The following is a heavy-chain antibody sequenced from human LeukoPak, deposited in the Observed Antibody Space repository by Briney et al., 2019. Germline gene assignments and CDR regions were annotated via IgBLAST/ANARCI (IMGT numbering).Heavy chain of an antibody. Sequence: SETLSLTCTVSGDSISSYYWSWIRQPPGKGLEWIGYIYYSGSANYNPSLKSRVTISVDTSKNQFSLKLSSVTAADTAVYYCARRMGYYDSSGYYYNAFDIWGQGTMVTVSS. CDR1: GDSISSYY. CDR3: ARRMGYYDSSGYYYNAFDI. CDR2: IYYSGSA. J-gene: IGHJ3*02. V-gene: IGHV4-59*08. D-gene: IGHD3-22*01.